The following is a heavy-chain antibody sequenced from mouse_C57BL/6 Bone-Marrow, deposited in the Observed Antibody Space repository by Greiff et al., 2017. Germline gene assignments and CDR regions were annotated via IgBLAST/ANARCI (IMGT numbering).Heavy chain of an antibody. J-gene: IGHJ3*01. CDR2: IHPSDSDT. CDR1: GYTFTSYW. CDR3: AIGGLGTLFAY. Sequence: VQLQQPGAELVKPGASVTVSCKASGYTFTSYWMHWVKQRPGQGLEWSGRIHPSDSDTNYNQKFKGKATLTVDKSSSTAYMPLSSLTSEDSAVYYCAIGGLGTLFAYWGQGTLVTVSA. V-gene: IGHV1-74*01.